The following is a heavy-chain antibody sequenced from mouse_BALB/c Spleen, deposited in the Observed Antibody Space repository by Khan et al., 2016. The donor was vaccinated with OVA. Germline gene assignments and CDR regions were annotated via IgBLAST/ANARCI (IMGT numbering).Heavy chain of an antibody. CDR3: ARVGYAYAKDS. D-gene: IGHD2-14*01. CDR1: GYTFTTHW. Sequence: VQLKESGAERAKPGASVKMSCKASGYTFTTHWMHWVKQRPGQGLEWIGYINPTTGFSEFNHKFKDKATLTADTSSSTAYMQLSSLRSESSEVYCCARVGYAYAKDSWGQRTSDTIAS. V-gene: IGHV1-7*01. CDR2: INPTTGFS. J-gene: IGHJ4*01.